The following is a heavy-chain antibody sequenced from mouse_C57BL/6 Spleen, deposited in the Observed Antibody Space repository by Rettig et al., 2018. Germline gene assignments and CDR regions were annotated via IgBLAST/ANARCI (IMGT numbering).Heavy chain of an antibody. CDR3: ARSGDSSGYPYYFDY. J-gene: IGHJ2*01. D-gene: IGHD3-2*02. CDR2: INTHSGEP. V-gene: IGHV9-4*01. Sequence: WINTHSGEPKYAEDFKGRFAFSLETSASTAYLQISNLKNEDTATYFCARSGDSSGYPYYFDYWGQGTTLTVSS.